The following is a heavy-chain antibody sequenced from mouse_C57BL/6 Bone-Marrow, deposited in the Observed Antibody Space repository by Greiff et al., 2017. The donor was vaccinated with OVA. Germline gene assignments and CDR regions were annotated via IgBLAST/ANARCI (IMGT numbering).Heavy chain of an antibody. CDR1: GFSFNTYA. CDR3: VRHDVYWYFDV. CDR2: IRSKSNNYAT. J-gene: IGHJ1*03. Sequence: DVHLVESGGGLVQPKGSLTLSCAASGFSFNTYAMNWVRQAPGKGLEWVARIRSKSNNYATYYADSVKDRFTISRDDSESMLYLQMNNLKTEDTAMYYCVRHDVYWYFDVWGTGTTVTVSS. D-gene: IGHD2-3*01. V-gene: IGHV10-1*01.